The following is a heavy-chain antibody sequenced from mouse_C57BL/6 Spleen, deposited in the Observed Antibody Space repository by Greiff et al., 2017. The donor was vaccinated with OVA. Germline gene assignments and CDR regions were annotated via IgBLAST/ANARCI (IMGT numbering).Heavy chain of an antibody. Sequence: EVKLVESGGGLVKPGGSLKLSCAASGFTFSSYAMSWVRQTPEKRLEWVATISDGGSYTYYPDNVKGRFTISRDNAKNNLYLQMSHLKSEDTAMYYCASTVVYWYFDVWGTGTTVTVSS. V-gene: IGHV5-4*03. D-gene: IGHD1-1*01. J-gene: IGHJ1*03. CDR3: ASTVVYWYFDV. CDR1: GFTFSSYA. CDR2: ISDGGSYT.